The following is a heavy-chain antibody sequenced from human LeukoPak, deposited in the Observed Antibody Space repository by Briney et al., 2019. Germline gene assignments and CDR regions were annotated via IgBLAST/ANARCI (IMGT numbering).Heavy chain of an antibody. CDR3: ARDLLVPGSYYYYGMDV. V-gene: IGHV1-2*02. D-gene: IGHD2-2*01. Sequence: GASVKVSCKASGYTFTGYYMHWVRQAPGQGLEWMGWINPNSGGTNYAQKFQGRVTMTRDTSISTAYMELSRLRSDDTAVYYCARDLLVPGSYYYYGMDVWGQGTTVTVS. J-gene: IGHJ6*02. CDR2: INPNSGGT. CDR1: GYTFTGYY.